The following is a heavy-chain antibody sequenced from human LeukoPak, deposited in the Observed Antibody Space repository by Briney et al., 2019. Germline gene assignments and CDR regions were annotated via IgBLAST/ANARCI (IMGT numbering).Heavy chain of an antibody. CDR1: GASISTYY. Sequence: SETLSLTCTVSGASISTYYWSWIRQSPETGLEWIANVHSSGSTYYNPSLKSRVTISMDTSKNQFSLKVTSVTTADTAVYYCATDIRTVGATLYFDYWGQGTLLTVSS. CDR3: ATDIRTVGATLYFDY. D-gene: IGHD1-26*01. V-gene: IGHV4-59*01. J-gene: IGHJ4*02. CDR2: VHSSGST.